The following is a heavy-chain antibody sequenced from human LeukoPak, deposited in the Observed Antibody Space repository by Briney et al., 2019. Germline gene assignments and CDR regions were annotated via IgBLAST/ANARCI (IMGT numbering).Heavy chain of an antibody. CDR2: IRSSGNTI. V-gene: IGHV3-48*03. J-gene: IGHJ4*02. D-gene: IGHD2-15*01. Sequence: PGESLCLSCAASGFTFSSYEMNWVRQAPGKGLEWLSYIRSSGNTIYYADSVKGRFTISRDNAKNSLYLQMDSLRAEDTAVYYCARDGCSDGSCDHWGQGTLVTVSS. CDR3: ARDGCSDGSCDH. CDR1: GFTFSSYE.